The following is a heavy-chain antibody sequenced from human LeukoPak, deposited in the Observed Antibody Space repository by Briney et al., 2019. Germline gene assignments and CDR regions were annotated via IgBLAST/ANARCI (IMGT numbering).Heavy chain of an antibody. D-gene: IGHD2-15*01. V-gene: IGHV3-23*01. CDR1: GLTFSDYA. J-gene: IGHJ4*02. Sequence: GGSLSLSCAASGLTFSDYAMSWFRQAPGKGLEWVSGITSGFTPHYADSVKGRFTISRDNSKNTFHLQLNSLRAEDTAVYYCAKDYSDSRVADVFFEYWGQVTLVTVSS. CDR3: AKDYSDSRVADVFFEY. CDR2: ITSGFTP.